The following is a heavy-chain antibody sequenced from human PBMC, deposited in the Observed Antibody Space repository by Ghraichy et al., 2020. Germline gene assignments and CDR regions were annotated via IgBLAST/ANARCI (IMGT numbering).Heavy chain of an antibody. CDR2: IYSSGST. Sequence: SETLSLTCTVSGVSISSYYWSWIRQPPGKELEWIGYIYSSGSTNYNPSLKSRVTISLDMSKSQFSLKLSSVTAADTAVYYCARAHPYYGDYYWYFDLWGRGTLVTVSS. J-gene: IGHJ2*01. D-gene: IGHD4-17*01. CDR1: GVSISSYY. V-gene: IGHV4-59*01. CDR3: ARAHPYYGDYYWYFDL.